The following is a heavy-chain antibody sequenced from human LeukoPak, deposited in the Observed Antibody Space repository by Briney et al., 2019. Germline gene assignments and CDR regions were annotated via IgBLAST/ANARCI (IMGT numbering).Heavy chain of an antibody. V-gene: IGHV3-74*01. J-gene: IGHJ4*02. CDR3: ARARRDGGLDY. D-gene: IGHD4-23*01. CDR2: INSDGSST. CDR1: GFTFSSYW. Sequence: GGSPRLSCAASGFTFSSYWMHWVRQAPGKGLVWVSRINSDGSSTSYADSVKGRFTISRDNAKNTLYLQMNSLRAEDTAVYYCARARRDGGLDYWGQGTLVTVSS.